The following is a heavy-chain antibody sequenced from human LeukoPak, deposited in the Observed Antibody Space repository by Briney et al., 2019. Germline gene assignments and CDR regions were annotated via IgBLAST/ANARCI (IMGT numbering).Heavy chain of an antibody. CDR3: AKRGIPTSAYYFDS. D-gene: IGHD2-2*01. Sequence: GGSLRLSCAASGFTFNSYDMTWVRQAPGKGLEWVPYISSPGSSTFYADSVKGRFTISRDNSKNTLYLQMNSLRAEDTAVYYCAKRGIPTSAYYFDSWGQGTLITVSS. J-gene: IGHJ4*02. CDR2: ISSPGSST. V-gene: IGHV3-23*01. CDR1: GFTFNSYD.